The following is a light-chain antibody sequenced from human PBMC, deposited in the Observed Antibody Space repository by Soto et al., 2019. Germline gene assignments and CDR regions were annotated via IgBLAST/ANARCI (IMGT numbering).Light chain of an antibody. Sequence: SALTQPPSVSASPGQSVTMSCAGTSRDVGSFNRVSWYQQPPGAAPKLLIYGVTNRPSGVPDRFAGSKSGNTASLTISGLQAEDEADYYCSSFTSSNTYVFGSGTKVTVL. CDR3: SSFTSSNTYV. CDR2: GVT. V-gene: IGLV2-18*02. J-gene: IGLJ1*01. CDR1: SRDVGSFNR.